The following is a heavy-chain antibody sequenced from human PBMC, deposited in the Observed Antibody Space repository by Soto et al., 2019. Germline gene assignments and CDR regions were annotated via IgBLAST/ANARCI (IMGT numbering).Heavy chain of an antibody. CDR3: ARDRVAVAGNYYYYGMDV. V-gene: IGHV3-30-3*01. CDR1: GFTFSSYA. J-gene: IGHJ6*02. CDR2: ISYDGSNK. Sequence: QVQLVESGGGVVQPGRSLRLSCAASGFTFSSYAMHWVRQAPGKGLEWVAVISYDGSNKYYADSVKGRFTISRDNSKNTXXLQMNSLRAEDTAVYYCARDRVAVAGNYYYYGMDVWGQGTTVTVSS. D-gene: IGHD6-19*01.